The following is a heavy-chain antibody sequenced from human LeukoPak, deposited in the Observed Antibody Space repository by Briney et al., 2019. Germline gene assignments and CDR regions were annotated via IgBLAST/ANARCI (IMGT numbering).Heavy chain of an antibody. Sequence: PSETLSLTCAAYGGSFSGYYWSWIRQPPGKGLEWIGEINHSGSTNYNPSLKSRVTISVDTSKNQFSLKLSSVTAADTAVYYCAGVVVVAATYYGMDVWGQGTTVTVSS. CDR2: INHSGST. D-gene: IGHD2-15*01. J-gene: IGHJ6*02. CDR1: GGSFSGYY. CDR3: AGVVVVAATYYGMDV. V-gene: IGHV4-34*01.